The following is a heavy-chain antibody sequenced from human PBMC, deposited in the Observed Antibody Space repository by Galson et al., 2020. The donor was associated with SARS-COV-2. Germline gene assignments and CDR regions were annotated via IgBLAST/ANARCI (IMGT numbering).Heavy chain of an antibody. CDR2: ISWDGTFT. CDR3: ARSGYTYGHPDYYYYGMDV. Sequence: GESLKISCAASGFTFEDYAMHWVRQPRGKGLEWVSHISWDGTFTYYADFAKGQFIISRDNSKNSLYLQMNSLRGEDTALYYCARSGYTYGHPDYYYYGMDVWGQGTTVTVSS. J-gene: IGHJ6*02. V-gene: IGHV3-43D*03. CDR1: GFTFEDYA. D-gene: IGHD5-18*01.